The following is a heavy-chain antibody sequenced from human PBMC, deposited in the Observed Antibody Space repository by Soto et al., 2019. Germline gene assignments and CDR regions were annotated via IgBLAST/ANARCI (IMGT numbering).Heavy chain of an antibody. D-gene: IGHD6-19*01. Sequence: QVQLVESGGGVVQPGRSLRLSCAASGFTFSSYGMHWVRQAPGMGLAWVAVISYDGSNKYYADSVKGRFPISRDNSKNTLYLQMNSLRAEHPAVYYCAKDRFRIAVAAPFDYWGQGTLVTVSS. CDR2: ISYDGSNK. V-gene: IGHV3-30*18. CDR3: AKDRFRIAVAAPFDY. J-gene: IGHJ4*02. CDR1: GFTFSSYG.